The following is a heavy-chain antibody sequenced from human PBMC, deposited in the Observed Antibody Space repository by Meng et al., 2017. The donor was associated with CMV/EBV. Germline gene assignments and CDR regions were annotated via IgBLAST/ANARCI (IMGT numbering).Heavy chain of an antibody. V-gene: IGHV1-8*02. Sequence: TVAYYASYWARPAAGQGLVWLGCMKAHSDNTDYAQKIDGTLTFTKNTSRTTAYMELSSLRFEDTAVYFCASGRQEWWDLIDVNWLDPWGQGTLVTVSS. CDR2: MKAHSDNT. CDR3: ASGRQEWWDLIDVNWLDP. D-gene: IGHD2-15*01. J-gene: IGHJ5*02. CDR1: TVAYYA.